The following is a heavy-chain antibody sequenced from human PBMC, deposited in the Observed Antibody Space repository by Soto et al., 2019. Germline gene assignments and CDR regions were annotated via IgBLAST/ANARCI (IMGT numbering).Heavy chain of an antibody. V-gene: IGHV1-69*02. D-gene: IGHD6-19*01. CDR2: IIPLLGIA. J-gene: IGHJ3*02. CDR1: GGTFSSYT. Sequence: QVQLVQSGAEVKKPGSSVKVSCKASGGTFSSYTISWVRQAPGQGLEWMGRIIPLLGIANYAQKFQGRVTITADKSTSTAYMELSSLRSEDTAVYYCARPGIAVAGKRGGDAFDIWGQGTMVTVSS. CDR3: ARPGIAVAGKRGGDAFDI.